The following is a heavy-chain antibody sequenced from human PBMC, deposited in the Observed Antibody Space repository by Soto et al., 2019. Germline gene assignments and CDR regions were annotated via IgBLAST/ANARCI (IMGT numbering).Heavy chain of an antibody. CDR2: ITSRGTDI. CDR1: RFFLGDYA. Sequence: GGSVRLSCAASRFFLGDYAFQWVRQAPGKGLEWVAGITSRGTDIAYADSVKGRFIISRDNAMNVLHLHMNSLRPEDTAVYYCAKSMASNLLGGLPDYWGQGTQVTVSS. D-gene: IGHD3-16*01. J-gene: IGHJ4*02. V-gene: IGHV3-9*01. CDR3: AKSMASNLLGGLPDY.